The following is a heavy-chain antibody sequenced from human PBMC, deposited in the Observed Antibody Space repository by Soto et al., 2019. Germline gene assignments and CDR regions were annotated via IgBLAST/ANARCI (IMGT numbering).Heavy chain of an antibody. J-gene: IGHJ6*02. CDR1: GYTFTSYG. Sequence: GPVKVSCKASGYTFTSYGISWVRQAPGQGLEWMGWISAYNGNTNYARKLQGRVTMTTDTSTSTAYMELRSLRSDDTAVYYCARAARPPYYYGMDVWGQGTTVTVSS. CDR2: ISAYNGNT. CDR3: ARAARPPYYYGMDV. V-gene: IGHV1-18*04.